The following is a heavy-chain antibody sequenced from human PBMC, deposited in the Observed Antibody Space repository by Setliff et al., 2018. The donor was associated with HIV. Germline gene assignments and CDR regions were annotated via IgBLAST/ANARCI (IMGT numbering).Heavy chain of an antibody. CDR1: GFRFRGHA. Sequence: AGGSLRLSCVASGFRFRGHAMNWVRQAPGKGLEWVSYISSSSSYTHYADSVKGRFTISRDNVKNSLYLQMNSLRAEDTAVYYCARDRYSGSSTDYWGQGTLVTVSS. J-gene: IGHJ4*02. V-gene: IGHV3-21*01. CDR2: ISSSSSYT. CDR3: ARDRYSGSSTDY. D-gene: IGHD1-26*01.